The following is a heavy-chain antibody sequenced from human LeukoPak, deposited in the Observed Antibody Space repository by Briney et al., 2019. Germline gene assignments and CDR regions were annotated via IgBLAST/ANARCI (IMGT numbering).Heavy chain of an antibody. V-gene: IGHV1-2*02. J-gene: IGHJ3*02. D-gene: IGHD5-18*01. Sequence: ASVKVSCKASGYTFTGYYMHWVRQAPGQGLEWMGWINPNSGGTNYAQKFQGRVTMTRDTSVSTAYMELSRLRSDDTAVYYCARAGYSYGLHDAFDIWGQGTMVTVSS. CDR2: INPNSGGT. CDR1: GYTFTGYY. CDR3: ARAGYSYGLHDAFDI.